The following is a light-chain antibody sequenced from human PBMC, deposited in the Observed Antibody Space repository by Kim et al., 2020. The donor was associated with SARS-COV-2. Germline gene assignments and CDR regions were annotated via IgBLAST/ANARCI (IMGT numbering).Light chain of an antibody. V-gene: IGLV3-1*01. Sequence: VSPGQTASITCSGDKLGHKYTSWYQQKPGQSPVLVMYQDTKRPSGIPARFSGSNSGNTATLIISGTQAMDEADYYCQAWDSSTAVVFGGGTQLTVL. CDR3: QAWDSSTAVV. CDR2: QDT. J-gene: IGLJ2*01. CDR1: KLGHKY.